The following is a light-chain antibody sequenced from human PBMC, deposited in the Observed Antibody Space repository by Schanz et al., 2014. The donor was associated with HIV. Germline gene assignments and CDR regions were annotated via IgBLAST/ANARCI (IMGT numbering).Light chain of an antibody. V-gene: IGKV3-20*01. J-gene: IGKJ4*01. CDR1: QSLSSSY. CDR3: QYFGNSGGT. CDR2: GTS. Sequence: EIVLTQSPGSLSLSPGGRATLSCGASQSLSSSYLAWYQQKRDQPPRLVIYGTSTRAAGIPDRFSGTGSGTDFTLTISRREPEDFAVYYCQYFGNSGGTFGGGTKVEIK.